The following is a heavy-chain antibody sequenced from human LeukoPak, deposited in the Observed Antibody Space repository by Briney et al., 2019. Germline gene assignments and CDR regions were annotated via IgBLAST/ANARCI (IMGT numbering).Heavy chain of an antibody. V-gene: IGHV1-2*02. CDR3: ARDGSSSEVERAFDI. CDR2: INPNSGGP. J-gene: IGHJ3*02. CDR1: GYTFTGYY. D-gene: IGHD6-6*01. Sequence: ASVKVSCKASGYTFTGYYMHWVRQAPGQGLEWMGWINPNSGGPNYAQKFQGRVTMTRDTSISTAYMELSRLRSDDTAVYYCARDGSSSEVERAFDIWGQGTMVTVSS.